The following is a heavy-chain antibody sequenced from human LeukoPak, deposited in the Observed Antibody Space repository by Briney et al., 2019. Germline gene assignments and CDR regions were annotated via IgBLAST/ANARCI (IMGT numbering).Heavy chain of an antibody. Sequence: GGFLRLSCAASGFTFSSYGMNWVRQAPGKGLEWVAVIWYDGSNKYYADSVKGRFTISRDNSKNTLYLQMNSLRAEDTAVYHCAKGTGHYYYYMDVWGKGATVTVSS. CDR1: GFTFSSYG. CDR3: AKGTGHYYYYMDV. J-gene: IGHJ6*03. CDR2: IWYDGSNK. V-gene: IGHV3-33*06. D-gene: IGHD3/OR15-3a*01.